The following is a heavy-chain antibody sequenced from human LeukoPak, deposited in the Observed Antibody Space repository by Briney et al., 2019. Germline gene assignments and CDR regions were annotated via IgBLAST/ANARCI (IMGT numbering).Heavy chain of an antibody. J-gene: IGHJ4*02. Sequence: ASVTVSCKPSGYTFTSYGISWVRQAPGHGLEWMGWISAYTGNTNYAQKLQGRVTMTTDTSTSTAYMELRSLRSDDTAVYYCARDPIVGATTPYYFDFWGQGTLVTVSS. CDR1: GYTFTSYG. CDR2: ISAYTGNT. V-gene: IGHV1-18*01. CDR3: ARDPIVGATTPYYFDF. D-gene: IGHD1-26*01.